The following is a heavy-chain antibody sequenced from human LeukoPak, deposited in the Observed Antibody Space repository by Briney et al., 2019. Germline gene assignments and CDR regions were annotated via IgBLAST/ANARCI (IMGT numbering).Heavy chain of an antibody. CDR1: GYTLTELS. CDR2: FDPEDGET. D-gene: IGHD3-22*01. CDR3: ATEDRSFRGYDSSGYYSYFDY. Sequence: ASVKVSCKVSGYTLTELSKHWVRQAPGKGLEWMGGFDPEDGETIYAQKFQGRVTMTEDTSTDTAYMELSSLRSEDTAVYYCATEDRSFRGYDSSGYYSYFDYWGQGTLVTVSS. V-gene: IGHV1-24*01. J-gene: IGHJ4*02.